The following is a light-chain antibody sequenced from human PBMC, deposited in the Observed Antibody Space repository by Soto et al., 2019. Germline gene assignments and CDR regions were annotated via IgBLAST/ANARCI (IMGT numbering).Light chain of an antibody. CDR2: HVS. J-gene: IGLJ2*01. CDR1: SSDVGAYNY. Sequence: QSVLTQPRSVSGSPGQSVTISCTGTSSDVGAYNYVSWYQQHPGKAPKLIICHVSKRPSGVPDRFSGSKSGNTASLTISGLQAEDEADYYCCSYAGTYTVVFGGGTKLTV. CDR3: CSYAGTYTVV. V-gene: IGLV2-11*01.